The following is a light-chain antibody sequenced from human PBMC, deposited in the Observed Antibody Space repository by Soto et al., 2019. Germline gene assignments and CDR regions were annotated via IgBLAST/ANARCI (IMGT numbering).Light chain of an antibody. Sequence: EIVITQYPATLSVSPGERATLSCRASQSVITNLAWYQQKSSQAPRLLIYAASTRATDIPARFSGSGSGTEFTLTISNLQSEDFVVYYCQQYNNWPSTFGQGTKVDIK. V-gene: IGKV3-15*01. CDR3: QQYNNWPST. CDR2: AAS. J-gene: IGKJ1*01. CDR1: QSVITN.